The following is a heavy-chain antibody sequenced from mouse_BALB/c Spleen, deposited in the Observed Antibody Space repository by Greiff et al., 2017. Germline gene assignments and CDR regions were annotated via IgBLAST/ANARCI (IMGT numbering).Heavy chain of an antibody. CDR3: ARQGNGNYPFAY. CDR2: ISSGGSYT. CDR1: GFTFSSYG. J-gene: IGHJ3*01. D-gene: IGHD2-1*01. Sequence: EVQVVESGGDLVKPGGSLKLSCAASGFTFSSYGMSWVRQTPDKRLEWVATISSGGSYTYYPDSVKGRFTISRDNAKNTLYLQMSSLKSEDTAMYYCARQGNGNYPFAYWGQGTLVTVSA. V-gene: IGHV5-6*01.